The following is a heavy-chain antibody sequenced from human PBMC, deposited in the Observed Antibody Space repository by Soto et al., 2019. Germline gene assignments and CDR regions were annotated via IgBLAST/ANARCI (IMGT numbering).Heavy chain of an antibody. CDR3: AKPQYSSSWQPRALDY. CDR2: ISYDGSNK. J-gene: IGHJ4*02. V-gene: IGHV3-30*18. Sequence: GGSLRRSCAASGFTFSSYGMHWVRQAPGKGLEWVAVISYDGSNKYYADSVKGRFTISRENSKNTLYLQMNSLRDEDTAVYYCAKPQYSSSWQPRALDYPGQGAPVTVSS. D-gene: IGHD6-13*01. CDR1: GFTFSSYG.